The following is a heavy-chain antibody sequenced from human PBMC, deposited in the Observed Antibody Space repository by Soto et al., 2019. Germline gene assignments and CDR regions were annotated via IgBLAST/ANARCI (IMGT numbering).Heavy chain of an antibody. Sequence: ASVKVSCKASGYTFIDYYIHWVRQAPRQGLEWMGWVNPNSGDTNYAQKFQGWVTMTRDTSITTAYMELSRLTSDDTAVYFCARDSRGGYYYYGMDVWGQGTTVTVSS. D-gene: IGHD3-3*01. J-gene: IGHJ6*02. V-gene: IGHV1-2*04. CDR3: ARDSRGGYYYYGMDV. CDR2: VNPNSGDT. CDR1: GYTFIDYY.